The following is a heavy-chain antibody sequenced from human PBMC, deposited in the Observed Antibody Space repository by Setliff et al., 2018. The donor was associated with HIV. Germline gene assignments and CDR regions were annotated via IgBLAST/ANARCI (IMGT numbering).Heavy chain of an antibody. CDR3: ARAVSHVDY. CDR1: GYSISSGYY. D-gene: IGHD6-19*01. CDR2: IYHSGST. Sequence: TLSLTCAVSGYSISSGYYWGWIRQPPGKGLEWIGSIYHSGSTYYNPSLKSRVTISVDTSKNQFSLKLSSVTAADTAVYYCARAVSHVDYWGQGTLVTVSS. V-gene: IGHV4-38-2*01. J-gene: IGHJ4*02.